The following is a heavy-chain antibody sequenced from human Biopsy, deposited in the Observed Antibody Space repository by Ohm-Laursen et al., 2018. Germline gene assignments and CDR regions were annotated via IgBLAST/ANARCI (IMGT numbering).Heavy chain of an antibody. D-gene: IGHD3-10*01. CDR2: IYYSWTT. J-gene: IGHJ4*02. CDR1: GGSVRSPDHR. CDR3: ARAYFYGMGTSNYFLDS. Sequence: SQTLSLTCTVSGGSVRSPDHRWNWVRRAPGKGLEWIGNIYYSWTTLYNPSLSGRVTMDLDRSTNQFSLKLKSVTSADTAVYFCARAYFYGMGTSNYFLDSWGRGALVTVSS. V-gene: IGHV4-30-4*08.